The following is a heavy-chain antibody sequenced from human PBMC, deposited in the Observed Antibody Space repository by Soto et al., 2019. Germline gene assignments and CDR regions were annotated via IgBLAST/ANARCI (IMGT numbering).Heavy chain of an antibody. CDR1: GGTFSSYA. Sequence: ASVTVSCKASGGTFSSYAIIWVRQAPGQGLEWMGSIIPAVGTADYAQRFQGRLRLTRDTSTSTVYMELRSLRFDDTAVYYCARGDIVLVPASEGNWFDPWGQGTLVTVSS. V-gene: IGHV1-69*04. J-gene: IGHJ5*02. CDR2: IIPAVGTA. CDR3: ARGDIVLVPASEGNWFDP. D-gene: IGHD2-2*01.